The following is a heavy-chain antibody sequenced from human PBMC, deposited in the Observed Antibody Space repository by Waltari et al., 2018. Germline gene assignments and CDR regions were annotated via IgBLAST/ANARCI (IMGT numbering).Heavy chain of an antibody. CDR3: ARDGNGDYHY. D-gene: IGHD4-17*01. V-gene: IGHV3-48*04. CDR1: GFTFSSYS. Sequence: EVQLVESGGGLVQPGGSLRLSCAASGFTFSSYSMNWVRQARGRGLKWFSYISSSSITICYADSVKGRFTISRDNAKNSLYLQMNSLRAEDTAVYYCARDGNGDYHYWGQGTLVTVSS. CDR2: ISSSSITI. J-gene: IGHJ4*02.